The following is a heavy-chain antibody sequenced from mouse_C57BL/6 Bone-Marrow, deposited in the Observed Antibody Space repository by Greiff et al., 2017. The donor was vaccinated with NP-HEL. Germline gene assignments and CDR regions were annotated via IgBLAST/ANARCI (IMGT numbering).Heavy chain of an antibody. Sequence: ESGPGLVKPSQSLSLTCSVTGYSITSGYYWNWIRQFPGNKLEWMGYISYDGSNNYNPSLKNRISITRDTSKNQFFLKLNSVTTEDTATYYCAREALTGTVFDYWGQGTTLTVSS. CDR2: ISYDGSN. CDR3: AREALTGTVFDY. J-gene: IGHJ2*01. D-gene: IGHD4-1*01. CDR1: GYSITSGYY. V-gene: IGHV3-6*01.